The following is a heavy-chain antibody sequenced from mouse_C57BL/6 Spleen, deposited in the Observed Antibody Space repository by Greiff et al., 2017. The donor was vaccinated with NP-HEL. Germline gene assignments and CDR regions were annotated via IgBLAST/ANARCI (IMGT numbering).Heavy chain of an antibody. D-gene: IGHD1-1*01. CDR1: GYTFTDYY. CDR2: INPNNGGT. Sequence: VQLQQSGPELVKPGASVKISCKASGYTFTDYYMNWVKQSHGKSLEWIGDINPNNGGTSYNQKFKGKATLTVDKSSSTAYMELRSLTSEDSAVYYCARYPLYGSKLFDVWGTGTTVTVSS. J-gene: IGHJ1*03. V-gene: IGHV1-26*01. CDR3: ARYPLYGSKLFDV.